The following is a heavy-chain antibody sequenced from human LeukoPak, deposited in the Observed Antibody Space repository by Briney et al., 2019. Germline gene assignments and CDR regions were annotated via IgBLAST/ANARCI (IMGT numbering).Heavy chain of an antibody. CDR1: GGSISGSSYY. J-gene: IGHJ4*02. V-gene: IGHV4-39*01. CDR2: IYYSGST. CDR3: ARPSGSIFDY. D-gene: IGHD1-26*01. Sequence: SETLSLTCTVSGGSISGSSYYWGWIRQPPGKGLEWIGSIYYSGSTYYNPSLKSRVTISVDTSKNQFSLKLSSVTAADTAVYYCARPSGSIFDYWGQGTLVTVSS.